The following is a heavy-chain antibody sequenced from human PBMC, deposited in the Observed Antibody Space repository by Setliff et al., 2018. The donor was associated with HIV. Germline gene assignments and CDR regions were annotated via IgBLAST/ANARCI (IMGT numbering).Heavy chain of an antibody. V-gene: IGHV1-69*13. CDR1: GGSFKTYA. D-gene: IGHD3-22*01. Sequence: SVKVSCKASGGSFKTYAINWVRQAPGQGLEWMGGIIPIFGTATYAQKFQGRVTITADESATAVYMEMSGLTSEDTAIYYCARGADASGYFYREYFQHWGQGTLVTVSS. J-gene: IGHJ1*01. CDR3: ARGADASGYFYREYFQH. CDR2: IIPIFGTA.